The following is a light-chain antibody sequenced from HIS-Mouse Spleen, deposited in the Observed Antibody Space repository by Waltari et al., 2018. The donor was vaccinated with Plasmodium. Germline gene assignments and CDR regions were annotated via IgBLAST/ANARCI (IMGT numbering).Light chain of an antibody. J-gene: IGLJ3*02. V-gene: IGLV3-1*01. Sequence: SYELTQPPSVSVSPGQTASITCSGDKLGDTYACWYQQKPGQSPVMVIYQDRKRPSGLPERFSGSNSGNTATLTISGTQAMDEADYYCQAWDSSTWVFGGGTKLTVL. CDR2: QDR. CDR1: KLGDTY. CDR3: QAWDSSTWV.